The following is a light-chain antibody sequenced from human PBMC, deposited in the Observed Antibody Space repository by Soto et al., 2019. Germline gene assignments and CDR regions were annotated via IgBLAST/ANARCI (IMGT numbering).Light chain of an antibody. CDR1: SSDVGNYNL. CDR3: AAWDDRLNGWV. Sequence: QSALTQPASVSGSPGQSITISCTGTSSDVGNYNLVSWYQQYPGKAPKLMIYEGGKRPSGVPDRFSGSKSGSSASLAISGLQSEDEADYYCAAWDDRLNGWVFGGGTKLTVL. J-gene: IGLJ3*02. V-gene: IGLV2-14*02. CDR2: EGG.